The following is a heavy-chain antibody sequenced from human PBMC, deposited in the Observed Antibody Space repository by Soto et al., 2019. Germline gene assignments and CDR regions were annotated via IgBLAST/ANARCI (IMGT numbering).Heavy chain of an antibody. Sequence: ASVKVSCKASGYTFTSYAMHWVRQAPGQRPEWMGWINAGNGNTKYSQKFQGRVTITRDTSASTAYMELSSLRSEDTAVYYCARDYDFWSGYYGPDVTFDYWGQGTLVTSPQ. CDR3: ARDYDFWSGYYGPDVTFDY. CDR2: INAGNGNT. J-gene: IGHJ4*02. CDR1: GYTFTSYA. V-gene: IGHV1-3*01. D-gene: IGHD3-3*01.